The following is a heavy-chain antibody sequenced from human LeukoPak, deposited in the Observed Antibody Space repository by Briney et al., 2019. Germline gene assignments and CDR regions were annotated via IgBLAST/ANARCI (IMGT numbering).Heavy chain of an antibody. Sequence: PGGSLRLSCAASGFTFSSYSMNWVRQAPGKGLEWVSYISSSSSTIYYADSVKGRFTISRDNAKNSLYLQMNSLRAEDTAVYYCARESSYSRLNWFDPWGQGTLVTVSS. V-gene: IGHV3-48*04. CDR1: GFTFSSYS. CDR2: ISSSSSTI. D-gene: IGHD6-13*01. J-gene: IGHJ5*02. CDR3: ARESSYSRLNWFDP.